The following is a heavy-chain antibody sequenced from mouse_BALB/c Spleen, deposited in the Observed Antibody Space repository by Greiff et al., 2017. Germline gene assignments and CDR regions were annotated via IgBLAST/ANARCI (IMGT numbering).Heavy chain of an antibody. V-gene: IGHV5-6-4*01. CDR1: GFTFSSYT. Sequence: EVQLVESGGGLVKPGGSLKLSCAASGFTFSSYTMSWVRQTPEKRLEWVATISSGGSYTYYPDSVKGRFTISRDNAKNTLYLQMSSLKSEDTAMYYCTRDEGSTMITTGKGFAYWGQGTLVTVSA. CDR3: TRDEGSTMITTGKGFAY. D-gene: IGHD2-4*01. J-gene: IGHJ3*01. CDR2: ISSGGSYT.